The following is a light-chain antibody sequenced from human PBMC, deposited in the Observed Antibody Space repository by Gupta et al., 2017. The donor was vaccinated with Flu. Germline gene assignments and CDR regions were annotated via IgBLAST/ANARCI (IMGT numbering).Light chain of an antibody. Sequence: ETVLTQSPGPLSLSPGERATLSCRASQSVSSSYLAWYQQKPGQAPRLLIYGASSRATGIPDRFSGSGSGTDFTLTISRLEPEDFAVYYCQQYGSSHGYSFGQGTKLEIK. CDR1: QSVSSSY. V-gene: IGKV3-20*01. CDR3: QQYGSSHGYS. CDR2: GAS. J-gene: IGKJ2*03.